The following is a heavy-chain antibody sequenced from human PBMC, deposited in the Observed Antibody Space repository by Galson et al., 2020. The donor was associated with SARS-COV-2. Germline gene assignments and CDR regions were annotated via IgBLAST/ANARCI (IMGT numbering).Heavy chain of an antibody. D-gene: IGHD1-26*01. Sequence: GESLKISCAASGFTFSSYAMHWVRQAPGKGLEWVAVISYDGSNKYYADSVKGRFTISRDNSKNTLYLQMNSLRAEDTAVYYCARVNSGSYLYYFDYWGQGTLVTVSS. CDR1: GFTFSSYA. J-gene: IGHJ4*02. V-gene: IGHV3-30*04. CDR3: ARVNSGSYLYYFDY. CDR2: ISYDGSNK.